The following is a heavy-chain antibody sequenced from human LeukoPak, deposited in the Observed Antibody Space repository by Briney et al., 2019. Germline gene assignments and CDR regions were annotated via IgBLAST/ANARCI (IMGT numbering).Heavy chain of an antibody. CDR1: GYTFTIYG. V-gene: IGHV1-18*01. CDR3: ARDGWHSSGIIFDF. Sequence: ASVTVSYTSSGYTFTIYGISWVGQAPGQGLEWMGWISAYNGNTNYAQKLQGRVTMTTDTSTSTPYMELRSLRSDDTAVYYCARDGWHSSGIIFDFWGQGTLFTVSS. J-gene: IGHJ4*02. CDR2: ISAYNGNT. D-gene: IGHD6-19*01.